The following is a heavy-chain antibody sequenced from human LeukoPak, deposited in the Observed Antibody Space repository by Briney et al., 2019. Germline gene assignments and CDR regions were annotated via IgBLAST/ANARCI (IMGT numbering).Heavy chain of an antibody. Sequence: GGSLRLSCGASGFTFSGYSMNWVRQTPGQGLEWVSVIYSGGSTYYADSVQGRFTISRDNSKNTVYLQMNSLRAEDTAVYYCARGTQLLWFDYWGQGILVTVSS. V-gene: IGHV3-53*01. D-gene: IGHD3-10*01. J-gene: IGHJ4*02. CDR2: IYSGGST. CDR1: GFTFSGYS. CDR3: ARGTQLLWFDY.